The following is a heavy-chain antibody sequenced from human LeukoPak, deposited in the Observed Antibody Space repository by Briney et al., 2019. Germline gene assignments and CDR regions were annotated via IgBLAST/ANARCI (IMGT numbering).Heavy chain of an antibody. Sequence: GGSLRLSCAASGFTFSSYGMHWVRQAPGKGLEWVAVIWYDGSNKYYADSVRGRFTISRDNSKNTLYLQMNSLRAEDTAVYYCAKHMATVTMDYFDYWGQGTLVTVSS. CDR2: IWYDGSNK. D-gene: IGHD4-11*01. CDR3: AKHMATVTMDYFDY. J-gene: IGHJ4*02. V-gene: IGHV3-33*06. CDR1: GFTFSSYG.